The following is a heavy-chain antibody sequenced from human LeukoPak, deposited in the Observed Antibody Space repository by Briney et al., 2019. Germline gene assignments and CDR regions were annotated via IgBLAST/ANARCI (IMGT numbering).Heavy chain of an antibody. CDR1: GGSISSYY. CDR2: IYYSGST. J-gene: IGHJ5*02. D-gene: IGHD6-19*01. Sequence: SETLSLTCTVSGGSISSYYRSWIRQPPGKGLEWIGYIYYSGSTNYNPSLKSRVTISVDTSKNQFSLKLSSVTAADTAVYYCARGAVAGGRWFDPWGQGTLVTVSS. CDR3: ARGAVAGGRWFDP. V-gene: IGHV4-59*01.